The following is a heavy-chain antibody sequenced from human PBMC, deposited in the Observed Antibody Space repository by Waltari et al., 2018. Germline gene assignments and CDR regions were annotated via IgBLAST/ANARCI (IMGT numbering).Heavy chain of an antibody. J-gene: IGHJ4*02. CDR3: ARYFGSGSYYPY. V-gene: IGHV3-7*01. CDR1: GFTFRSYS. CDR2: IKQDGSEK. Sequence: EVQLVASGGGLVQHGGCLSLSCAAPGFTFRSYSMSWVRQAPGKGLEWVANIKQDGSEKYYVDSVKGRSTISRNNAQNSLYLQMNSLRAEDTAVYYCARYFGSGSYYPYWGQGTLVTVSS. D-gene: IGHD3-10*01.